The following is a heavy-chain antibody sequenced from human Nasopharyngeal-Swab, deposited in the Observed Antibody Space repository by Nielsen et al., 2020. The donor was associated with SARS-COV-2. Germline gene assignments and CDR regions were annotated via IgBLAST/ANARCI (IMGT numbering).Heavy chain of an antibody. D-gene: IGHD5-18*01. CDR3: AKMAGRGYSYGDFEGYFDY. CDR2: ISGSGGST. V-gene: IGHV3-23*01. J-gene: IGHJ4*02. Sequence: WIRQPPGKGLEWVSAISGSGGSTYYADSVKGRFTISRDNSKNTLYLQMNSLRAEDTAVYYCAKMAGRGYSYGDFEGYFDYWGQGTTVTVSS.